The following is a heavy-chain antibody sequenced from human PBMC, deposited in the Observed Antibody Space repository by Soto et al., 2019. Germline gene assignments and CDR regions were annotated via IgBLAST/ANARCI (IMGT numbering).Heavy chain of an antibody. D-gene: IGHD3-22*01. CDR1: GDTFSSYA. Sequence: QVQLVQSGDEVKKPGSSVKVSCKASGDTFSSYAINWVRQAPGQGLEWMGGIIPMFGTANYAQKFKGRVMITAGESTSTVYMELSSLRSEDTAVYYCARVGPAHYYDSSGYYSPLDYWGQGTLVTVSS. J-gene: IGHJ4*02. CDR2: IIPMFGTA. CDR3: ARVGPAHYYDSSGYYSPLDY. V-gene: IGHV1-69*01.